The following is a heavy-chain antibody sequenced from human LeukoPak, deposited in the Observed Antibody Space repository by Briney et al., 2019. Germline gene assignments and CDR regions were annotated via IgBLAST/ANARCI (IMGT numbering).Heavy chain of an antibody. V-gene: IGHV3-21*01. CDR1: GFSFSSYS. Sequence: GGSLRLSCAASGFSFSSYSMNWVRQAPGKGLEWVSSISSSSSYIYYADSVKGRFTISRDNAKNSLYLQMNSLRAEDTAVYYCARDIVGLHFDYWGQGTLVTVSS. CDR3: ARDIVGLHFDY. CDR2: ISSSSSYI. D-gene: IGHD3-22*01. J-gene: IGHJ4*02.